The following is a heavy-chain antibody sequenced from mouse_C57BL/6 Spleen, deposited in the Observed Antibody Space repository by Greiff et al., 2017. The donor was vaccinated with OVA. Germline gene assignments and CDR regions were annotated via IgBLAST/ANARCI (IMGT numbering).Heavy chain of an antibody. Sequence: QVQLQQSGPGLVQPSQSLSITCTVSGFSLTSYGVHWVRQSPGKGLEWLGVIWSGGSTDYNAAFISRLSISKDNSKSQVFFKMNSLQADDTAIYYCASPADGYYVGAMDYWGQGTSVTVSS. CDR2: IWSGGST. CDR3: ASPADGYYVGAMDY. J-gene: IGHJ4*01. V-gene: IGHV2-2*01. D-gene: IGHD2-3*01. CDR1: GFSLTSYG.